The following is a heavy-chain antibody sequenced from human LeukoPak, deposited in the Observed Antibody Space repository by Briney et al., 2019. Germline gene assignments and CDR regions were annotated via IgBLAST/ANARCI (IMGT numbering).Heavy chain of an antibody. J-gene: IGHJ4*02. CDR2: IYHGGNT. CDR3: ARGGPLWEQQLGNDY. Sequence: PSGTLSLTCTVSGGSISNNNWWSWVRQPPGKGLEWIGEIYHGGNTYYNPSLKSRVTISVDTSKNQFSLKLSSVTAADTAVYYCARGGPLWEQQLGNDYWGQGTLVTVSS. V-gene: IGHV4-4*02. CDR1: GGSISNNNW. D-gene: IGHD6-13*01.